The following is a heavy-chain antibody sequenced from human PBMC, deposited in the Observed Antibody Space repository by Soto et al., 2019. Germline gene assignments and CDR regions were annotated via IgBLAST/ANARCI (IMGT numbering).Heavy chain of an antibody. D-gene: IGHD6-19*01. Sequence: PGGSLRLSCAASGFTFSSDAMSWVRQAPGKGLEWVSAISGSGGSTYYADSVKGRFTISRDNSKNTLYLKMNSLRAEDTAVYYCAKDIPGGWYQGSFDYWGQGTLVTVSS. V-gene: IGHV3-23*01. CDR2: ISGSGGST. J-gene: IGHJ4*02. CDR3: AKDIPGGWYQGSFDY. CDR1: GFTFSSDA.